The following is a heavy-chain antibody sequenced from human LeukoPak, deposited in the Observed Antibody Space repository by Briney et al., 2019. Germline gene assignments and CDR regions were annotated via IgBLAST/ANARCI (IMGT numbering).Heavy chain of an antibody. CDR1: GFTFSSYG. V-gene: IGHV3-48*04. CDR2: ISSSSDTI. Sequence: GGSLRLSCAASGFTFSSYGMNWVRQAPGKGLEWVSYISSSSDTIYYADSVKGRFTISRDNAKNSLYLQMNSLRAEDTAVYYCARDSILEWLLPQYYYYYMDVWGKGTTVTVSS. CDR3: ARDSILEWLLPQYYYYYMDV. J-gene: IGHJ6*03. D-gene: IGHD3-3*01.